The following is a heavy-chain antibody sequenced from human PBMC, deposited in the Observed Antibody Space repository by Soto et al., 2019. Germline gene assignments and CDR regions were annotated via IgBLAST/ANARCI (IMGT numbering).Heavy chain of an antibody. Sequence: SETLSLTCTVSGGSISSSSYYWGWIRQPPGKGLEWIGSIYYSGSTYYNPSLKSRVTISVDTSKNQSSLKLSSVTAADTAVYYCARGQGGYSYPNWFDPWGQGTLVTVSS. CDR3: ARGQGGYSYPNWFDP. J-gene: IGHJ5*02. D-gene: IGHD5-18*01. V-gene: IGHV4-39*01. CDR1: GGSISSSSYY. CDR2: IYYSGST.